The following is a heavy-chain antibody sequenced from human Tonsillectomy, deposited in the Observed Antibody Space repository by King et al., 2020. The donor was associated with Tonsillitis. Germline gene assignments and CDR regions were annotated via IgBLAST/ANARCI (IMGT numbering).Heavy chain of an antibody. D-gene: IGHD3-22*01. Sequence: QLQESGPGLVKPSETLSLTCTVSGGSISSGSYYWSWIRQPAGKGLEWIGRIYTSGSTNYNPSLKIRVTISVDTSKNQFSLKLSSVTAADTAVYYCARDVSSASNAFDIWGQGTMVTVSS. V-gene: IGHV4-61*02. CDR2: IYTSGST. CDR1: GGSISSGSYY. J-gene: IGHJ3*02. CDR3: ARDVSSASNAFDI.